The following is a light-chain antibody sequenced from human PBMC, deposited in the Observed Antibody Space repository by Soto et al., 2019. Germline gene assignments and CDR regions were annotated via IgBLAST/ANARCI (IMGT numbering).Light chain of an antibody. J-gene: IGLJ3*02. Sequence: QSVLTQSPSASASLGASVKLTCTLSSGHSSYAIAWHQQQPEKGPRYLMKPNSDGSHSKGDGIPDRFSGSSSGAERYLTISSLQSEDEADYYCQTWGTGIQGVFGGGTKLTVL. V-gene: IGLV4-69*01. CDR2: PNSDGSH. CDR1: SGHSSYA. CDR3: QTWGTGIQGV.